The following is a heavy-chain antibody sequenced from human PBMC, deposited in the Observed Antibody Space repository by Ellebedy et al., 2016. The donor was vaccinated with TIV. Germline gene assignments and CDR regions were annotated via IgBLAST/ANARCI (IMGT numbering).Heavy chain of an antibody. J-gene: IGHJ4*02. D-gene: IGHD1-26*01. CDR3: ARRYSGSSYHYFDY. Sequence: MPGGSLRLSCTVPGGSISSNYWDWIRQPPGKGLEWIGYIHNSVITNYNPSLKSRVTMSVDTSKRQLSLKLRSVTAADTAVYYCARRYSGSSYHYFDYWGQGTLVIVSS. CDR1: GGSISSNY. V-gene: IGHV4-59*08. CDR2: IHNSVIT.